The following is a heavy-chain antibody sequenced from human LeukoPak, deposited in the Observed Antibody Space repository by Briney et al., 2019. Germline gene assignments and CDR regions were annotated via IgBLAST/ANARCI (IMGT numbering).Heavy chain of an antibody. Sequence: SETLSLTCTVSGGSISSYYWSWIRQPPGKGLEWIGYIYTSGSTNYNPSLTSRVTISVDTSKNQFSLKVSSVTAADTAVYYCASGRGRSSGPDYWGQGTLVTVSS. CDR3: ASGRGRSSGPDY. V-gene: IGHV4-4*09. D-gene: IGHD3-22*01. CDR2: IYTSGST. CDR1: GGSISSYY. J-gene: IGHJ4*02.